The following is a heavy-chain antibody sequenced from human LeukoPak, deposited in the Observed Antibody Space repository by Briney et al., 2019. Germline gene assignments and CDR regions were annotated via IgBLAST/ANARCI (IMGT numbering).Heavy chain of an antibody. D-gene: IGHD5-24*01. Sequence: GGSLRLSCAASGFTFDNFAINWVRQAPGKGLEWVSAISGTGGATYYADSVKGRFTISRDNAKNSLYLQMNSLRAEDTAVYYCARRDGYKEGDAFDIWGQGTMVTVSS. CDR2: ISGTGGAT. CDR1: GFTFDNFA. CDR3: ARRDGYKEGDAFDI. J-gene: IGHJ3*02. V-gene: IGHV3-23*01.